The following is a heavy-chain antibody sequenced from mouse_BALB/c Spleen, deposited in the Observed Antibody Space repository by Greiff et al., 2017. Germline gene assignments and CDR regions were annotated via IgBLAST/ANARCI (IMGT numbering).Heavy chain of an antibody. CDR3: ASPYGSSYDYAMDY. CDR1: GFNIKATY. CDR2: IDPANGNT. V-gene: IGHV14-3*02. J-gene: IGHJ4*01. Sequence: EVQLQQSGAELVKPGASVKLSCTASGFNIKATYMHWVKQRPDKGLEWIGRIDPANGNTKYDPKFQGKATITADTSSNTAYLQLSSLTSEDTAVYYCASPYGSSYDYAMDYWGQGTSVTVAS. D-gene: IGHD1-1*01.